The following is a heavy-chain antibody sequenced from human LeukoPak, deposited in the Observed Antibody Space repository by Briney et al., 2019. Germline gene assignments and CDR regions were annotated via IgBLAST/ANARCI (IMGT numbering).Heavy chain of an antibody. J-gene: IGHJ4*02. CDR2: ISYDGSNK. Sequence: GGSLRLSCAASGFTFSSYGMHWVRQAPGKGLEWVAVISYDGSNKYYADSVKGRFTISRDNSKNTLYLQMNSLRAGDTAVYYCAKDSPQWLAHFDYWGQGTLVTVSS. D-gene: IGHD6-19*01. V-gene: IGHV3-30*18. CDR3: AKDSPQWLAHFDY. CDR1: GFTFSSYG.